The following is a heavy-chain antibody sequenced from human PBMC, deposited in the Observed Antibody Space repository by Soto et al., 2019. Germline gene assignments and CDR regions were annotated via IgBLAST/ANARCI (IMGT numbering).Heavy chain of an antibody. J-gene: IGHJ6*02. V-gene: IGHV1-3*01. Sequence: ASVKVPCKASGYTFTSYAIHWVRQAPGQRLEWMGWINAGNGNTKYSQKFQGRVTITRDTSASTAYMELSSLRSEDTAVYYCARDPSYYGMDVWGQGTTVTVSS. CDR3: ARDPSYYGMDV. CDR1: GYTFTSYA. CDR2: INAGNGNT.